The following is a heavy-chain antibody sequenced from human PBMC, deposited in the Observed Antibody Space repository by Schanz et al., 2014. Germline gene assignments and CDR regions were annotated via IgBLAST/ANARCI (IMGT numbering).Heavy chain of an antibody. CDR3: ARDRVSFVRGPLGVD. Sequence: QVQLVQSGAEVKKPGASVKVSCKASGYTFTSYYMHWVRQAPGQGLEWMGIINPSGGSTSYAQKFHGRVTMTTDTTTSTAYMELRNLKSDDTAVYYCARDRVSFVRGPLGVDWGQGTQVIVSS. CDR2: INPSGGST. CDR1: GYTFTSYY. D-gene: IGHD3-10*01. V-gene: IGHV1-46*01. J-gene: IGHJ4*02.